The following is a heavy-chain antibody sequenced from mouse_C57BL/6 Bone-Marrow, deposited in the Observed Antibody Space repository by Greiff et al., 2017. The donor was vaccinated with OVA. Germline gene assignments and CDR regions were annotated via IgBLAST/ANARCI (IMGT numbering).Heavy chain of an antibody. V-gene: IGHV1-78*01. Sequence: VQLQESDAELVKPGASVKISCKASGYTFTDHTIHWMKQRPEQGLEWIGYIYPTDGSTKYNEKFKGKATLTVDKSSSTAYMQLNSLTSEDSAVYVGARVPSGQRQDYFDYWGQGTTLTVSS. CDR1: GYTFTDHT. J-gene: IGHJ2*01. CDR2: IYPTDGST. D-gene: IGHD3-3*01. CDR3: ARVPSGQRQDYFDY.